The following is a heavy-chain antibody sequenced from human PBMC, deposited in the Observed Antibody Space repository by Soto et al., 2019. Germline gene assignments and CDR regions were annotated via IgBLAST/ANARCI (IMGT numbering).Heavy chain of an antibody. V-gene: IGHV3-23*01. Sequence: PGGSLRLSCAASGFTFTSYAMSWVRQAPGKGLEWVSTISGTGGSTYYPDSVKGRFTVSRDNSKNQFSLKLSSVTAADTAVYYCARNPIIEYSSSSDFDYWGQGTLVTVSS. D-gene: IGHD6-6*01. CDR1: GFTFTSYA. J-gene: IGHJ4*02. CDR2: ISGTGGST. CDR3: ARNPIIEYSSSSDFDY.